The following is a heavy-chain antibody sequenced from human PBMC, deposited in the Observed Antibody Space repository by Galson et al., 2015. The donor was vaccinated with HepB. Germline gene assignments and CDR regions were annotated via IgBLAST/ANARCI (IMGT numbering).Heavy chain of an antibody. Sequence: SLRLSCAASGFTFSSYAMHWVRQAPGKGLEWVAIISYDGSNKYYADSVKGRFTISRDNSKNTLFLQMNSLRPEDTAVYYCARIHDYGDYGWFDPWGQGTLVTVSS. CDR2: ISYDGSNK. V-gene: IGHV3-30*04. CDR1: GFTFSSYA. CDR3: ARIHDYGDYGWFDP. D-gene: IGHD4-17*01. J-gene: IGHJ5*02.